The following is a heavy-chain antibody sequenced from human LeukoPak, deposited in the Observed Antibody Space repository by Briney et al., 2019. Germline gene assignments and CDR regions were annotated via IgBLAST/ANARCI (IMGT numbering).Heavy chain of an antibody. CDR3: ARKYYYGSGSYLGY. V-gene: IGHV1-8*03. J-gene: IGHJ4*02. CDR2: MNPNSGDA. D-gene: IGHD3-10*01. Sequence: GASVKVSCKASGYTFTSYDINWVRQATGQGLEWMGWMNPNSGDAGYAQKFQGRVTITRNTSISTAYMELSSLRSEDTAVYYCARKYYYGSGSYLGYWGQGTLVTVSS. CDR1: GYTFTSYD.